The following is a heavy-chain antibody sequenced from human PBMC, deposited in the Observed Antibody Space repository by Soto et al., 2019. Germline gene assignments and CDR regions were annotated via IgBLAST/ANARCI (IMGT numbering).Heavy chain of an antibody. CDR3: ARLSGCGGGSCYLPDY. D-gene: IGHD2-15*01. CDR2: ISAYNGNT. J-gene: IGHJ4*02. Sequence: GASVQVSCKASGYTFTSYGISWVRQAPGQGLEWMGWISAYNGNTIYAQEFQGRVTMTKYTSTSTAYMELGTLRSDDTAMYYCARLSGCGGGSCYLPDYWGQGTLVTVSS. CDR1: GYTFTSYG. V-gene: IGHV1-18*01.